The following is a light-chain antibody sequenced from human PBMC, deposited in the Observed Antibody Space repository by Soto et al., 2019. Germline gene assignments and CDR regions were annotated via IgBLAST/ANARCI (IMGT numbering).Light chain of an antibody. J-gene: IGKJ2*01. V-gene: IGKV3-11*01. CDR1: QSVTTY. CDR2: DAS. Sequence: EIVLTQSPATLSLSPGERATLSCRASQSVTTYLAWYQQKPGQAPRLLIYDASNRATGIPARFSGSGSGTDFTLTVSSLEPEDSAVYYCQQYDASPITFGQGTKLEIK. CDR3: QQYDASPIT.